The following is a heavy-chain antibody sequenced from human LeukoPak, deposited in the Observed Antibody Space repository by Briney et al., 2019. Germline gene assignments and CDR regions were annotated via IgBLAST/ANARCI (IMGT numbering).Heavy chain of an antibody. D-gene: IGHD3-22*01. V-gene: IGHV1-46*01. CDR2: INPSGGST. CDR3: ARGRFYYHDSSGYYYEEL. J-gene: IGHJ4*02. CDR1: GYTFTSYY. Sequence: GASVKVSCKASGYTFTSYYMHWVRQAPGQGLEWMGIINPSGGSTSYAQKFQGRVTMTRDTSTSTVYMELSSLRSEDTAVYYCARGRFYYHDSSGYYYEELWGQGTLVTVSP.